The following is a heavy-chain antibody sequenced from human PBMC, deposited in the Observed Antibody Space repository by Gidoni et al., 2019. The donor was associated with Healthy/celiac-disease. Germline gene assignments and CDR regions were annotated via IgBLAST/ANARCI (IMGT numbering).Heavy chain of an antibody. CDR2: ISGSGGST. CDR3: AKDGYGSGSSSFDY. D-gene: IGHD3-10*01. CDR1: GCTFSSYA. Sequence: EVQLLESGGGLVQPGGSLRLSCAASGCTFSSYAMSWVRQAPGKGLAWVSAISGSGGSTYYADSVKGRFTISRDNSKNPLYLQMNSLRAEDTAVYYCAKDGYGSGSSSFDYWGQGTLVTVSS. V-gene: IGHV3-23*01. J-gene: IGHJ4*01.